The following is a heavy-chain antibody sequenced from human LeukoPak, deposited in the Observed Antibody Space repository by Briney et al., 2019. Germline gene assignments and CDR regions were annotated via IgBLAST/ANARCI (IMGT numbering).Heavy chain of an antibody. D-gene: IGHD4-17*01. V-gene: IGHV3-23*01. CDR3: GKDPNGDYVGAFDF. J-gene: IGHJ3*01. CDR2: IRGTGGTT. Sequence: GGSLRLSCAASGFTFSDYALIWVRQAPGKGLEWISAIRGTGGTTYYADSVKGRCTISRDNSRNTVYLQMNSLRAEDTALYFCGKDPNGDYVGAFDFWGPGTMVTVSS. CDR1: GFTFSDYA.